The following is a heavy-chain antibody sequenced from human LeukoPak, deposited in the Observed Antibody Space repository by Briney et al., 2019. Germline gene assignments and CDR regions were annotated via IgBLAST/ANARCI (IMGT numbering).Heavy chain of an antibody. Sequence: PGGSLRLSCAASGFTFSSYGMHRVRQAPGKGLEWVAVISYDGSNKYYADSVKGRFTISRDDSKNTLYLQMNSLRAEDTAVYYCAKSHGYYYYGMDVWGQGTTVTVSS. D-gene: IGHD2-8*01. V-gene: IGHV3-30*18. CDR1: GFTFSSYG. CDR3: AKSHGYYYYGMDV. CDR2: ISYDGSNK. J-gene: IGHJ6*02.